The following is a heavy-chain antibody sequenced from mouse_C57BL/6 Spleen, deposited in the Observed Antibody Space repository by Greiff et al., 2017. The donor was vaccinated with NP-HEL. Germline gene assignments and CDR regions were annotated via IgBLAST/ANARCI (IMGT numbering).Heavy chain of an antibody. J-gene: IGHJ4*01. CDR2: IYPSDSET. V-gene: IGHV1-61*01. D-gene: IGHD2-4*01. CDR1: GYTFTSYW. CDR3: ARSWYDYDGYAMDY. Sequence: VQLQQPGAELVRPGSSVKLSCKASGYTFTSYWMDWVKQRPGQGLEWIGNIYPSDSETHYNQKFKDKATLTVDKASSTAYMQLSSLTSEDSAVYYCARSWYDYDGYAMDYWGQGTSVTVSS.